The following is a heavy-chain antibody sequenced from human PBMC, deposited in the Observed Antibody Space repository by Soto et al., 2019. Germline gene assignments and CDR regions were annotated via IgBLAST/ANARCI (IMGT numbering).Heavy chain of an antibody. V-gene: IGHV3-74*01. CDR2: INSDGSST. Sequence: GGSLRLSCAASGFTFSSYWMHWVRQAPGKGLVWVSRINSDGSSTSYADSVKGRFTISRDNAKNTLDLQMNSLRAEDTAVYYCARDERYYYGSGSPLHYYYYYYMDVWGKGTTVTVSS. J-gene: IGHJ6*03. D-gene: IGHD3-10*01. CDR3: ARDERYYYGSGSPLHYYYYYYMDV. CDR1: GFTFSSYW.